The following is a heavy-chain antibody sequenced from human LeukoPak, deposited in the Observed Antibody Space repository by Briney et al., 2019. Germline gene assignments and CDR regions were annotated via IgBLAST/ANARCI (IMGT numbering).Heavy chain of an antibody. CDR3: ARGTIVVVPAAVPSRRYYFDY. CDR1: GYTFTGYY. CDR2: INPNSGGT. J-gene: IGHJ4*02. D-gene: IGHD2-2*01. V-gene: IGHV1-2*02. Sequence: ASVKVSCKASGYTFTGYYMHWVRQAPGQGLEWMGWINPNSGGTNYAQKLQGRVTMTTDTSTSTAYMELRSLRSDDTAVYYCARGTIVVVPAAVPSRRYYFDYWGQGTLVTVSS.